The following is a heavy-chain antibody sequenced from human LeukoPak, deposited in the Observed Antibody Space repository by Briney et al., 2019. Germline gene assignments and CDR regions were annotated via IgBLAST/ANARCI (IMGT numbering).Heavy chain of an antibody. J-gene: IGHJ6*03. CDR1: GLTFSNYW. CDR2: IKEDGSAK. Sequence: PGGSLRVSCAASGLTFSNYWMSWVRQAPGKGLEWVANIKEDGSAKYYVDSVKGRFTISRDNAKNSLYLQMNSLRAEDTAVYYCATEVYYYMDVWGKGTTVTVSS. CDR3: ATEVYYYMDV. V-gene: IGHV3-7*01.